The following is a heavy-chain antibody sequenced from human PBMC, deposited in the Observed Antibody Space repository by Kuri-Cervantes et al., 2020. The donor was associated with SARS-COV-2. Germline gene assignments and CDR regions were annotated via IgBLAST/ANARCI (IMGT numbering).Heavy chain of an antibody. D-gene: IGHD3-9*01. CDR3: ARGGFLTGYRGTRGAFDI. CDR2: INHSGST. Sequence: SEILSLTCAVYGGSFSGYYWSWIRQPPGKGLEWIGEINHSGSTNYNPSLKSRVTISVDTSKNQFSLKLSSVTAADTAVYYCARGGFLTGYRGTRGAFDIWGQGTMVTVSS. CDR1: GGSFSGYY. J-gene: IGHJ3*02. V-gene: IGHV4-34*01.